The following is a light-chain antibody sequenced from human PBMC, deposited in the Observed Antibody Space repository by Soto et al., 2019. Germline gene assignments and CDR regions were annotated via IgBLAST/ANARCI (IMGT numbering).Light chain of an antibody. Sequence: DIVMTQSPLSLPVTPGEPASISCRSSQSLLHSNGYNCLDWYLQKPGQSPHLLIYLGSNRASGVPDRVSGSGSGTDFTLKISRVEAEDVGVYYCMQALQTPITFGQGTRLEIK. V-gene: IGKV2-28*01. CDR2: LGS. CDR1: QSLLHSNGYNC. J-gene: IGKJ5*01. CDR3: MQALQTPIT.